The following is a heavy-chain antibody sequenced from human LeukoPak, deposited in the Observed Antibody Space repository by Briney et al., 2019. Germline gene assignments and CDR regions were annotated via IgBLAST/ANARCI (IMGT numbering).Heavy chain of an antibody. D-gene: IGHD2-21*02. CDR1: GFTVSSNY. Sequence: GGSLRLSCAASGFTVSSNYMSWVRQAPGKGLEWVSTLYSGGNTYYADSVKDRFTISRDNSKNTLYLQMNSMRAEDTAVYYCAKNGLTGYCGGDCSTFDYWGQGTLVTVSS. CDR3: AKNGLTGYCGGDCSTFDY. J-gene: IGHJ4*02. CDR2: LYSGGNT. V-gene: IGHV3-66*01.